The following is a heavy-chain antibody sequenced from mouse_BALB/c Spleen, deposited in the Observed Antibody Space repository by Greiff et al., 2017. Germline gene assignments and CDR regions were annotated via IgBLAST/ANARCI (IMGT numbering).Heavy chain of an antibody. CDR1: GFTFSDYY. Sequence: EVQGVESGGGLVKPGGSLKLSCAASGFTFSDYYMYWVRQTPEKRLEWVATISDGGSYTYYPDSVKGRFTISRDNAKNNLYLQMSSLKSEDTAMYYCARSYGSSGGYFDVWGAGTTVTVSS. D-gene: IGHD1-1*01. V-gene: IGHV5-4*02. J-gene: IGHJ1*01. CDR2: ISDGGSYT. CDR3: ARSYGSSGGYFDV.